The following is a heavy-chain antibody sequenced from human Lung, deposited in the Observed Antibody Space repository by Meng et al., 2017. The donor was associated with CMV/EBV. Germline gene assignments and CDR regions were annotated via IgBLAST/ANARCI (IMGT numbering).Heavy chain of an antibody. CDR1: GFTFSSYS. V-gene: IGHV3-21*01. CDR3: ARCQLAEDYYGMDV. J-gene: IGHJ6*02. D-gene: IGHD2-2*01. Sequence: LTCAASGFTFSSYSMNWVRQAPGKGLEWASSISSSSSYIYYADSVKGRFTISRDNAKNSLYLQMNSLRAEDTAVYYCARCQLAEDYYGMDVWGQGTTVTVSS. CDR2: ISSSSSYI.